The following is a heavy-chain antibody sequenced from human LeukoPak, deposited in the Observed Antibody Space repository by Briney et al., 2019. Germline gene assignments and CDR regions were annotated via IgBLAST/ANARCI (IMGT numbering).Heavy chain of an antibody. CDR1: GGTFSSYA. V-gene: IGHV1-69*04. CDR3: AREMYYYDSSGYYSFDY. CDR2: IIPIFSIA. J-gene: IGHJ4*02. Sequence: SVKVSCKASGGTFSSYAISWVRQAPGQGLEWMGRIIPIFSIANYAQKFQGRVTITADKSTSTAYMELSSLRSEDTAVYYCAREMYYYDSSGYYSFDYWGQGTLVTVSS. D-gene: IGHD3-22*01.